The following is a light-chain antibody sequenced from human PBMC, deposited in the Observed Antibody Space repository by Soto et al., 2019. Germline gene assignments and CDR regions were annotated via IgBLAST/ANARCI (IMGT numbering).Light chain of an antibody. V-gene: IGLV2-8*01. CDR1: SSDVGGYNY. Sequence: QSALTQPPSASGSPGQSVTISCTGTSSDVGGYNYVSWYQHHPGKAPKLMIYEVNKRPSGVPDRFSGSKSGNTASLTVSGLQAEDESDYYCSSYAGSNIWLFGGGTKVTVL. CDR2: EVN. CDR3: SSYAGSNIWL. J-gene: IGLJ3*02.